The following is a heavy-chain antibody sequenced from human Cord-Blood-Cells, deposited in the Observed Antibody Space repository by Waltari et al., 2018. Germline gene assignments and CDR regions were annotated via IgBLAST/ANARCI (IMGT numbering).Heavy chain of an antibody. CDR1: GGSISSYY. J-gene: IGHJ5*02. Sequence: QVQLQESGPGLVKPSETLSLTCTVSGGSISSYYLSWIRQPPGKGLEWIGYIYYSGSTNYNPSLKSRVTISVDTSKNQFSLKLSSVTAADTAVYYCARNVYSSSWYWFDPWGQGTLVTVSS. CDR2: IYYSGST. D-gene: IGHD6-13*01. CDR3: ARNVYSSSWYWFDP. V-gene: IGHV4-59*01.